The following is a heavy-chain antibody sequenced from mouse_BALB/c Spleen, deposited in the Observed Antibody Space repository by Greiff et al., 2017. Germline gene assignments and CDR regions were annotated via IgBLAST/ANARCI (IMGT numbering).Heavy chain of an antibody. CDR1: GFTFTDYY. Sequence: EVKLVESGGGLVQPGGSLRLSCATSGFTFTDYYMSWVRQPPGKALEWLGFIRNKANGYTTEYSASVKGRFTISRDNSQSILYLQMNTLRAEDSATYYCARDEKGYAAGWLADGGQGTRVTVSA. V-gene: IGHV7-3*02. D-gene: IGHD3-1*01. J-gene: IGHJ3*01. CDR2: IRNKANGYTT. CDR3: ARDEKGYAAGWLAD.